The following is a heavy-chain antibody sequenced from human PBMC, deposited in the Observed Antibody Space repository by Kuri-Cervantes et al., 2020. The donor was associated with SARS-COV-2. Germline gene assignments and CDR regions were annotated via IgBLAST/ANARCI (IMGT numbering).Heavy chain of an antibody. J-gene: IGHJ5*02. CDR1: GGSIRSGSYY. CDR2: ICYSGNT. Sequence: SETLSLTCTVSGGSIRSGSYYWGWIRQSPGKGLEWIGSICYSGNTLYNPSLKSRLTISVDTSKKQFSLNLSSVTAADTAVYYCARLSYYYDSSGYYGGNWFDPWGQGTLVTVSS. CDR3: ARLSYYYDSSGYYGGNWFDP. V-gene: IGHV4-39*07. D-gene: IGHD3-22*01.